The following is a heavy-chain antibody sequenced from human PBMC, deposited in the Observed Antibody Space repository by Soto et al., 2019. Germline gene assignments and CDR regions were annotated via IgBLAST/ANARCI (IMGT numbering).Heavy chain of an antibody. J-gene: IGHJ4*02. CDR3: ARLTVVSTYFFDY. CDR1: GDPISSGGYS. CDR2: VFQIGST. Sequence: PSETLSLTCAVSGDPISSGGYSWSWIRQPPGKGLEWIGYVFQIGSTSYNPSLKSRVSISVDTSKNQFSLDLKSVTATDTAVYFCARLTVVSTYFFDYWGQGALVTVSS. D-gene: IGHD1-26*01. V-gene: IGHV4-30-2*01.